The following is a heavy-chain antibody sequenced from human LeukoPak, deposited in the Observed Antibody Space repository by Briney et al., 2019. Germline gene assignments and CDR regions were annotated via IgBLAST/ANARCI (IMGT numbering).Heavy chain of an antibody. J-gene: IGHJ4*02. CDR3: AKPYGSGSYYRGGHFDY. CDR2: ISSSGGVT. Sequence: PGGSLRLSCAASGFTFSTYAMSWVRQAPGKGLEWVSSISSSGGVTYYADSVKGRFTISRDNSKNTLYLQMNSLRAEDTAVYYCAKPYGSGSYYRGGHFDYWGQGTLVTVSS. CDR1: GFTFSTYA. D-gene: IGHD3-10*01. V-gene: IGHV3-23*01.